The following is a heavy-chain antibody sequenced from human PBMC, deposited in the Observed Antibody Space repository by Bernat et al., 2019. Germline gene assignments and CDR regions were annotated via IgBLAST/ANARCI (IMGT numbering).Heavy chain of an antibody. Sequence: EVQLVESGGGLVQPGGSLRLSCAASGFTVSSNYMSWVRQAPGKGLEWVSVIYSGGSTYYADSVKGRFTISRDNSKNSLYLQMNSLRTEDTTLYYCASFTVTTGNFDYWGQGTLVTVAS. CDR1: GFTVSSNY. J-gene: IGHJ4*02. D-gene: IGHD4-17*01. CDR3: ASFTVTTGNFDY. V-gene: IGHV3-53*04. CDR2: IYSGGST.